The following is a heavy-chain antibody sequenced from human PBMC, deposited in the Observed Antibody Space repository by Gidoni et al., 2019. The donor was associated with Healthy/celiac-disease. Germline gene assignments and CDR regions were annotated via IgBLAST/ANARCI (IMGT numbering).Heavy chain of an antibody. CDR3: ARDFWSGYSVWRYYYGMDV. CDR2: ISSSGSTI. Sequence: EVQLVESGGGLVQPGGSLRLSCAASGFTFSSYEMNWVRQAPGKGLEWVSYISSSGSTIYYADSVKGRFTISRDNAKNSLYLQMNSLRAEDTAVYYCARDFWSGYSVWRYYYGMDVWGQGTTVTVSS. D-gene: IGHD3-3*01. J-gene: IGHJ6*02. V-gene: IGHV3-48*03. CDR1: GFTFSSYE.